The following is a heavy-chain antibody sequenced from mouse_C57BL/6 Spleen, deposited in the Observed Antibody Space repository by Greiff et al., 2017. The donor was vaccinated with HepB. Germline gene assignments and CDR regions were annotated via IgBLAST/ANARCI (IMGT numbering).Heavy chain of an antibody. CDR2: IYPGDGDT. Sequence: QVQLKQSGAELVKPGASVKISCKASGYAFSSYWMNWVKQRPGKGLEWIGQIYPGDGDTNYNGKFKGKATLTADKSSSTAYMQLSSLTSEDSAVYFCARATYYSNPFDYWGQGTTLTVSS. V-gene: IGHV1-80*01. CDR3: ARATYYSNPFDY. D-gene: IGHD2-5*01. J-gene: IGHJ2*01. CDR1: GYAFSSYW.